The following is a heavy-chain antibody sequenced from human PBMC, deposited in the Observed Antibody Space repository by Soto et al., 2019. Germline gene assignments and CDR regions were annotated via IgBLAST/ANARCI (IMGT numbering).Heavy chain of an antibody. J-gene: IGHJ4*02. CDR1: GFTFSSYA. D-gene: IGHD1-1*01. CDR2: ISGSGGNT. Sequence: EVQLLESGGGLVQPGGSLRLSCAASGFTFSSYAMSWVRQAPGRGLERVSGISGSGGNTYYADSVKGRFAVSRDNSKNTPYLQMNSLRAEDAAVYYCAKQLNFDYWGQGTLVTVSS. CDR3: AKQLNFDY. V-gene: IGHV3-23*01.